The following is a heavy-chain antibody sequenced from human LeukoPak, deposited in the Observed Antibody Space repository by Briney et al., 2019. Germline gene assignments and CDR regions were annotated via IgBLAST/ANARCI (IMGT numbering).Heavy chain of an antibody. D-gene: IGHD4/OR15-4a*01. CDR3: ARRAGAYSHPYDY. Sequence: GGSLRLSCAASGFTFDNYGINWVRQAPGKGLEWVSRIHWNGGRTGYADSVKGRFTISRDNSKNTLYLQMNSLRAEDTAVYYCARRAGAYSHPYDYWGQGTPVTVSS. CDR1: GFTFDNYG. J-gene: IGHJ4*02. V-gene: IGHV3-20*04. CDR2: IHWNGGRT.